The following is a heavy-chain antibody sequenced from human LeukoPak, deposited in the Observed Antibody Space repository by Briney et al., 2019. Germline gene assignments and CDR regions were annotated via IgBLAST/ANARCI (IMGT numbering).Heavy chain of an antibody. J-gene: IGHJ5*02. CDR2: IYYSGST. D-gene: IGHD6-13*01. Sequence: PSETLSLTCTVSGGSISSSSYYWGWIRQPPGKGLEWIGSIYYSGSTYYNPSLKSRVTISVDTSKNQFSLKLSSVTAADTAVYYCARRRSSSWYRVGFDPWGQGTLVTVSS. CDR3: ARRRSSSWYRVGFDP. CDR1: GGSISSSSYY. V-gene: IGHV4-39*07.